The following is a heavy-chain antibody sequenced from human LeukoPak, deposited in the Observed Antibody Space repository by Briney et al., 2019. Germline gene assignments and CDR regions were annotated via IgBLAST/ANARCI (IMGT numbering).Heavy chain of an antibody. CDR3: ARAGGFPVPRLGVY. V-gene: IGHV3-66*01. D-gene: IGHD3-16*01. J-gene: IGHJ4*02. CDR1: GFTVSSNY. Sequence: GGSLRLSCAASGFTVSSNYMSWVRQAPGKGLEWVSVIYSGGSTYYADSVKGRFTISRDNSKNTLYLQMNSLRAEDTAVYYCARAGGFPVPRLGVYWGQGTLVTVSS. CDR2: IYSGGST.